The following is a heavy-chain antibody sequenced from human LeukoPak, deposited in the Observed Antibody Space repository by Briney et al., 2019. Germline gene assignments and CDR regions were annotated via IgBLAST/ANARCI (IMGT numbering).Heavy chain of an antibody. CDR1: GFTVSSNY. CDR2: IYSGGST. D-gene: IGHD3-9*01. J-gene: IGHJ4*02. CDR3: ARVNPGLRYFGY. Sequence: PGGSLRLSCAASGFTVSSNYMSWVRQAPGKGLEWVSVIYSGGSTYYADSVKGRFTISRDNSKNTLYLQMNSLRAEDTAVYYCARVNPGLRYFGYWGQGTLVTVSS. V-gene: IGHV3-66*01.